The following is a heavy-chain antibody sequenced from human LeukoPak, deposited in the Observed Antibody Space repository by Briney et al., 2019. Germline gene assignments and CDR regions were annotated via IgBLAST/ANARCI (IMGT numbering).Heavy chain of an antibody. CDR3: ARLDSSSWYGYDY. CDR2: ISSSGSTI. Sequence: GGSLRLSCAASGFTFSSYSMNWVRQAPGKGLEWVSYISSSGSTIYYADSVKGRFTISRDNAKNSLYLQMNSLRAEDTAVYYCARLDSSSWYGYDYRGQGTLVTVSS. D-gene: IGHD6-13*01. V-gene: IGHV3-48*01. CDR1: GFTFSSYS. J-gene: IGHJ4*02.